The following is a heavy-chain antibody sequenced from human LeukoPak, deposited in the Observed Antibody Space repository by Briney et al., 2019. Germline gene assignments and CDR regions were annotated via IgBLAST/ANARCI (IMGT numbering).Heavy chain of an antibody. CDR1: EFTFSTYG. CDR3: ARDDCSSTSCYGASYYYYGMDV. D-gene: IGHD2-2*01. Sequence: GGSLRLPCAASEFTFSTYGMHWVRQAPGKGLEWVAVISYDGSYKFYADSVKGRFTISRDNSKNTLYLQMNRLRAEDTAVYYCARDDCSSTSCYGASYYYYGMDVWGQGTTVTVSS. J-gene: IGHJ6*02. V-gene: IGHV3-30*03. CDR2: ISYDGSYK.